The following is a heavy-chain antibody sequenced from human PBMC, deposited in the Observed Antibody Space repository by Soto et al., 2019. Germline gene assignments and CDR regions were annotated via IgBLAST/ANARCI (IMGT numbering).Heavy chain of an antibody. CDR3: ARVPSP. Sequence: QLQLQESGSGLVKPSQTLSLTCAVSGCSISIGCYSWSWFRQPPGTGLEWIGYIYHRVSTYYNPSLQSRVTISVDRSKNQFSLKLSSVTAADTAVYYCARVPSPWGHGTLVNVSS. V-gene: IGHV4-30-2*01. CDR1: GCSISIGCYS. J-gene: IGHJ5*02. CDR2: IYHRVST.